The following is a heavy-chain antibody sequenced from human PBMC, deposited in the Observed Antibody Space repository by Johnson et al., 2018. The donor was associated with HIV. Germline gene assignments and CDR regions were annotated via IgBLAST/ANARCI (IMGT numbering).Heavy chain of an antibody. CDR2: IYSGGST. V-gene: IGHV3-53*01. D-gene: IGHD1-26*01. J-gene: IGHJ3*02. CDR3: TVHSGERTDHDAFDI. Sequence: EQLVESGGGLIQPGESLRLSCAASGFTVSTYHMSWVRQAPGKGLEWVSVIYSGGSTYYAAPVKGRFTISRDDSKNTLYLQMNSLKIEDTAVYYCTVHSGERTDHDAFDIWGQGTMVTVSS. CDR1: GFTVSTYH.